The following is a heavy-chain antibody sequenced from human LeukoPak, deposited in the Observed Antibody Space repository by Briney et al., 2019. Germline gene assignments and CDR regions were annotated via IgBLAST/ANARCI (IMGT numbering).Heavy chain of an antibody. CDR1: GGSIGDNEYS. Sequence: TQAGNCNFSGGSIGDNEYSGDWIRKPPGKGLEWMGCIHYSGTTYSNPSLKSRIYISVDTSKSQFSLKLRSVTAADTAVYYCARRYYFVSGSYYPFDFWGQGTLVTVSS. CDR3: ARRYYFVSGSYYPFDF. CDR2: IHYSGTT. D-gene: IGHD3-10*01. J-gene: IGHJ4*02. V-gene: IGHV4-39*01.